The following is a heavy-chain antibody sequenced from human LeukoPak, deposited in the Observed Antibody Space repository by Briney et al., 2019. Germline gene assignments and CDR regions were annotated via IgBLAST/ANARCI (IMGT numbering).Heavy chain of an antibody. J-gene: IGHJ4*02. CDR2: IYTGGNT. CDR3: ARGDDSGYYDYFDY. Sequence: GSLRLSCAASGFTFSSYAMHWVRQAPGKGLEWVSTIYTGGNTYYAASVKGRFTISRDFSKNTVFLHMNSLRAEDTAMYYCARGDDSGYYDYFDYWGQGALVTVSS. D-gene: IGHD3-22*01. CDR1: GFTFSSYA. V-gene: IGHV3-53*01.